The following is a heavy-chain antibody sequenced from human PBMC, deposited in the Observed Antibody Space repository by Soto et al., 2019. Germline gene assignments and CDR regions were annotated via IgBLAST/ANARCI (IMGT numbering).Heavy chain of an antibody. D-gene: IGHD2-2*02. CDR2: INHSGST. J-gene: IGHJ6*02. CDR3: ATERRRYCSSTSCYKYYYGMDV. Sequence: SETLSLTCAVYGGSLSGYYWSWIRQPPGKGLEWIGEINHSGSTNYNPSLKSRVTISVDTSKNQFSLKLSSVTAADTAVYYCATERRRYCSSTSCYKYYYGMDVWGQGTTVTVS. CDR1: GGSLSGYY. V-gene: IGHV4-34*01.